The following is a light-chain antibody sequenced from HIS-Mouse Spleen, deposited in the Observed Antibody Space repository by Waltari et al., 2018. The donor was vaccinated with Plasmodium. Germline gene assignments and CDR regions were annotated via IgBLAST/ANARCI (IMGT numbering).Light chain of an antibody. V-gene: IGLV3-21*02. J-gene: IGLJ2*01. CDR3: QVWDSSSDHPV. Sequence: SYVLTHPPSVSVAPGQTARITCGGNNLGSKSVPWYQQKPGQGPVLVVYDDSDRPPGIPERFSGSNSGNTATLTISRVEAGDEADYYCQVWDSSSDHPVFGGGTKLTVL. CDR2: DDS. CDR1: NLGSKS.